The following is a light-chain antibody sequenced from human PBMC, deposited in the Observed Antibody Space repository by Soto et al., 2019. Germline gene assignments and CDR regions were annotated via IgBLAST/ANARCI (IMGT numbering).Light chain of an antibody. CDR3: CSYAGSYTLV. Sequence: QSALTQPRSVSGSPGQSVTISCTGTSSDVGGYNYVSWYQQHPGKAPKLMIYDVSKRPSGVPDRFSGSKSGNTASLTISGLQDEDDADYYCCSYAGSYTLVFGGGTKLTVL. CDR2: DVS. J-gene: IGLJ2*01. V-gene: IGLV2-11*01. CDR1: SSDVGGYNY.